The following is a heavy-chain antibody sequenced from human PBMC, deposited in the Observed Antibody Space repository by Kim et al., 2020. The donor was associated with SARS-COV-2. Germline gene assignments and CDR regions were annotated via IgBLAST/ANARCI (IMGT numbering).Heavy chain of an antibody. J-gene: IGHJ4*02. V-gene: IGHV3-21*01. Sequence: GGSLRLSCAASGFTFSSYSMNWVRQAPGKGLEWVSSISSSSSYIYYADSVKGRFTISRDNAKNSLYLQMNSLRAEDTAVYYCARDSWTYYDILTGYYPYYLDYWSQGTLVTVSS. D-gene: IGHD3-9*01. CDR3: ARDSWTYYDILTGYYPYYLDY. CDR1: GFTFSSYS. CDR2: ISSSSSYI.